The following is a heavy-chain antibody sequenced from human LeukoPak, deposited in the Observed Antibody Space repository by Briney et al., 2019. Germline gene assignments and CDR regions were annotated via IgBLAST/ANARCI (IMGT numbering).Heavy chain of an antibody. D-gene: IGHD3-9*01. V-gene: IGHV3-30*02. J-gene: IGHJ4*02. CDR3: AANGESADWHWNY. Sequence: GGSLRLSCAASGFLFSTYGMHWVRQAPGKGLEWVAFIHYDGSNKYYADSVKGRFTISRDNSKNTLFLQMNSLRAEDTAVYYCAANGESADWHWNYWGQGTLVTVSS. CDR2: IHYDGSNK. CDR1: GFLFSTYG.